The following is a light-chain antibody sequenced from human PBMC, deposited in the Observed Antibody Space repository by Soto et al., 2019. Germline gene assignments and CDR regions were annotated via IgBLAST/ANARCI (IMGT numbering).Light chain of an antibody. CDR1: NIGSKS. Sequence: VLTQPPSVSVAPGQTARITCGGNNIGSKSVHWYQQQPGQAPVLVVYDDSDRPSGIPERFSGSNSGNTATLTISRVEAGDEADYYCQVWDSSSDHVVFGGGTKFTVL. J-gene: IGLJ2*01. CDR2: DDS. V-gene: IGLV3-21*02. CDR3: QVWDSSSDHVV.